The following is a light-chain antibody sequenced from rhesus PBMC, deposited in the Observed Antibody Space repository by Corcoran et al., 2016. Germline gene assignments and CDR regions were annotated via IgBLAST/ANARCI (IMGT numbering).Light chain of an antibody. Sequence: DIQMTQSPSSLSASAGDTVTITCRASQGISSWSAWYQQKQGKDPNLLIFKASTLQSGVPSRFSGRGSGTDFTLTISSLQSEDFATYYCLQYSSSPFTFGPGTKLDIK. CDR1: QGISSW. V-gene: IGKV1-22*01. CDR3: LQYSSSPFT. CDR2: KAS. J-gene: IGKJ3*01.